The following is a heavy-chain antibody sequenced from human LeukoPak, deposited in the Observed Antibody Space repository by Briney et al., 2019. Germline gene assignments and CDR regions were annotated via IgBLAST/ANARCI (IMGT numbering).Heavy chain of an antibody. D-gene: IGHD3-3*01. CDR2: INPNSGGT. V-gene: IGHV1-2*02. CDR1: GYTFSSYY. J-gene: IGHJ4*02. Sequence: ASVKVSCKASGYTFSSYYMHWVRQAPGQGLEWMGWINPNSGGTNYAQKFQGRVTMTRDTSISTAYMELSRLRSDDTAVYYCARVSQSGYDTPLPDYWGQGTLVTVSS. CDR3: ARVSQSGYDTPLPDY.